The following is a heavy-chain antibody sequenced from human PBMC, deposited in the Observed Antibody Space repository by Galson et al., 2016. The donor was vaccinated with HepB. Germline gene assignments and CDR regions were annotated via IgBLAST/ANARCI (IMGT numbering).Heavy chain of an antibody. V-gene: IGHV4-61*01. CDR2: VSNTGTT. Sequence: ETLSLTCYVSGGSVSSGRYYRTWIRQPPGKGLEWIGYVSNTGTTNRNPSLKSRVTISIDTSNNQFSLRLSSVTAADTAVYYCTVQVVLLGHDAFDIWGQGTMVAVSS. D-gene: IGHD2-15*01. J-gene: IGHJ3*02. CDR3: TVQVVLLGHDAFDI. CDR1: GGSVSSGRYY.